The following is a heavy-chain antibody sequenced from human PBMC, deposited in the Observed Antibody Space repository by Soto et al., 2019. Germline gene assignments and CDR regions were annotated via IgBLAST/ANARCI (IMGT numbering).Heavy chain of an antibody. CDR3: ASMVLVMAVTHYFDY. Sequence: QVQLQESGPGLMKPSETLSLSCTVSGGSMSSYYWSWIRQPPGKGLEWIGYYNYTGGTNNNPSLKSRVTISLDTSKNQFSLNLTSVTAADTAVYYCASMVLVMAVTHYFDYWGQGTLVTVSS. J-gene: IGHJ4*02. CDR1: GGSMSSYY. V-gene: IGHV4-59*01. D-gene: IGHD2-21*02. CDR2: YNYTGGT.